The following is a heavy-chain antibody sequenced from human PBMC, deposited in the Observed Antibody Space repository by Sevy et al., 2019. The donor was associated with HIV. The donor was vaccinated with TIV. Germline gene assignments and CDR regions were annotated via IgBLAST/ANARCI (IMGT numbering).Heavy chain of an antibody. CDR3: ASLPNNYYDTSGYSGTDAFDI. CDR1: GFTFSSFG. V-gene: IGHV3-33*01. CDR2: IWNDRSNK. D-gene: IGHD3-22*01. J-gene: IGHJ3*02. Sequence: GGSLRLSCAASGFTFSSFGMHWVRQAPGKGLEWVAVIWNDRSNKHYADSVKGRFTISRDNSKNTLYLQMNSLRAEDTAVYYCASLPNNYYDTSGYSGTDAFDIWGQGTMVTVSS.